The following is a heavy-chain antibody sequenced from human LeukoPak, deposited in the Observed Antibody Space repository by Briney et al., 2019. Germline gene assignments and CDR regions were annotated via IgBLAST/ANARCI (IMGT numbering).Heavy chain of an antibody. CDR3: ARDRVDYGGNYYFDY. V-gene: IGHV4-34*09. Sequence: SETPSLTCAIYGGSFSGYYWSWIRQPPGKGLEWIGEINHSGSTYYNPSLKSRVTISVDTSKNQFSLKLSSVTAADTAVYYCARDRVDYGGNYYFDYWGQGTLVTVSS. D-gene: IGHD4-23*01. J-gene: IGHJ4*02. CDR1: GGSFSGYY. CDR2: INHSGST.